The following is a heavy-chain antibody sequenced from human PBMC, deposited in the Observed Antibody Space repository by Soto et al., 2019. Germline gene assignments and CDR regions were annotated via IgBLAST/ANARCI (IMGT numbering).Heavy chain of an antibody. CDR2: ISAYNGNT. D-gene: IGHD3-3*01. V-gene: IGHV1-18*01. CDR3: ARWHDFWSGPTSWDV. Sequence: PRQEKEWMGWISAYNGNTNYAQKLQGRVTMTTDTSTSTAYMELRSLRSDDTAVYYCARWHDFWSGPTSWDVSGKGTTVTVSS. J-gene: IGHJ6*04.